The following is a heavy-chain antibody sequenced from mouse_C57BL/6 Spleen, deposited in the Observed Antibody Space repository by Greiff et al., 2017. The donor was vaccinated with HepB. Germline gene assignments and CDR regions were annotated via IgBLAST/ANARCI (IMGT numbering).Heavy chain of an antibody. J-gene: IGHJ3*01. CDR1: GFTFSSYG. Sequence: EVKLVESGGDLVKPGGSLKISCAASGFTFSSYGMSWVRQTPDKRLEWVATISSGGSYTYYPDSVKGRFTISRDNAKNTLYLQMSSLKSEDTAMYYCARHGDDGYYSAWFAYWGQGTLVTVSA. CDR3: ARHGDDGYYSAWFAY. D-gene: IGHD2-3*01. CDR2: ISSGGSYT. V-gene: IGHV5-6*01.